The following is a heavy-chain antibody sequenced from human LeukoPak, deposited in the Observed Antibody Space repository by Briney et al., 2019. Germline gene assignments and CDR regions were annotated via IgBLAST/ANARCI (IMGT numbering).Heavy chain of an antibody. Sequence: GGSLRLSCAASGFTFSSYSMNWVRQAPGEGLEWVSYISSSSSTIYYADSVKGRFTISRDNAKNSLYLQMNSLRAEDTAVYYCARDRDGYNESPQTHWGQGTMVTVSS. CDR3: ARDRDGYNESPQTH. CDR1: GFTFSSYS. CDR2: ISSSSSTI. V-gene: IGHV3-48*01. D-gene: IGHD5-24*01. J-gene: IGHJ3*01.